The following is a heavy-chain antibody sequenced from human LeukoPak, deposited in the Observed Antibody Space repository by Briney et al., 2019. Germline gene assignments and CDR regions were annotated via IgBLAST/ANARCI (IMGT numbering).Heavy chain of an antibody. CDR1: GFTFSSYA. D-gene: IGHD3-10*01. Sequence: GGSLRLSCADSGFTFSSYAMSWVRQAPGKGLEWVSAISGSGGSTYYADSVKGRFTFSRDNSKNTLYLQMNSLRAEDTAVYYCAHGRGSGSYVSGYFDYWGQGTLVTVSS. J-gene: IGHJ4*02. CDR3: AHGRGSGSYVSGYFDY. V-gene: IGHV3-23*01. CDR2: ISGSGGST.